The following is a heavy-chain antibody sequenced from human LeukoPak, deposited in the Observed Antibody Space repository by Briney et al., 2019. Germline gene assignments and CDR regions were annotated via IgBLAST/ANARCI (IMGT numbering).Heavy chain of an antibody. Sequence: SETLCLTCTVSGGSINSFCWSWVRQPPGKGLEWMGYIYTTGTADYNPSFKSRVTMSADTSKNQLSMKLKFLTAADTAVYYCATSYDVKTAPYDLWGQGTLVSVSS. CDR3: ATSYDVKTAPYDL. D-gene: IGHD3-10*02. V-gene: IGHV4-4*08. CDR1: GGSINSFC. CDR2: IYTTGTA. J-gene: IGHJ5*02.